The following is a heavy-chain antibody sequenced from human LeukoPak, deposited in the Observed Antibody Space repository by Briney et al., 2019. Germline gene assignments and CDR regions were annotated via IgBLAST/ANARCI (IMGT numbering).Heavy chain of an antibody. Sequence: SGGSLRLSCAASGFTFSSYSMNWVRQAPGKGLEWVSSISSSSSYIYYADSVKGRFTISRDNAKNSLYLQMNSLRAEDTAVYYCARDLRSLLPYYYYGMDVWGQGTTVTVSS. CDR1: GFTFSSYS. D-gene: IGHD3-22*01. CDR3: ARDLRSLLPYYYYGMDV. V-gene: IGHV3-21*01. J-gene: IGHJ6*02. CDR2: ISSSSSYI.